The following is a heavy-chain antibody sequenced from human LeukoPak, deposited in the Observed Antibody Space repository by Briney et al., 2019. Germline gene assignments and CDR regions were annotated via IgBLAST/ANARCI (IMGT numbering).Heavy chain of an antibody. J-gene: IGHJ4*02. CDR1: GFSFSVSA. V-gene: IGHV3-73*01. CDR2: IKSKAHGYAT. D-gene: IGHD1-26*01. Sequence: GGSLRLSCAASGFSFSVSAMHWVRQASGKGLEWVGRIKSKAHGYATAYDASVKGRFTVSRDDSRNTAYLQMNSLRTEDTAVYYCTRLDIGSFSFDIWGQGTLVTVSS. CDR3: TRLDIGSFSFDI.